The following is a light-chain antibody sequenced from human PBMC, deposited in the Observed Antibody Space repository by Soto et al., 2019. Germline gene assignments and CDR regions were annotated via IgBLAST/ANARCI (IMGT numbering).Light chain of an antibody. V-gene: IGLV2-14*01. CDR1: TSDVGGYNY. Sequence: QSVLTQPASVSGSPGQSSTSSCTGTTSDVGGYNYVSWHQQHPGKAPKLMIHEVRYRPSGVSNRFSGSKSGNTASLTISGLQAEDEADYYCSSYTSSGTLVFGGGTKLTVL. CDR3: SSYTSSGTLV. J-gene: IGLJ3*02. CDR2: EVR.